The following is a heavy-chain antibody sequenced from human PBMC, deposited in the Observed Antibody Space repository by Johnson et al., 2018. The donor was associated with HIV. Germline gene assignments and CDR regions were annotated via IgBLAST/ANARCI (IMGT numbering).Heavy chain of an antibody. CDR2: ISYEGSTK. V-gene: IGHV3-30*04. D-gene: IGHD6-13*01. CDR3: AKDGYSSSWYPYAFDI. J-gene: IGHJ3*02. Sequence: QVQLVESGGGVVQPGRSLRLSCAASGFTFGTFAMHWVRQAPGKGLEWVAVISYEGSTKYYADSVKGRFTISRDNSKNTLYLQMNSLRAEDTAVYYCAKDGYSSSWYPYAFDIWGQGTMVTVSS. CDR1: GFTFGTFA.